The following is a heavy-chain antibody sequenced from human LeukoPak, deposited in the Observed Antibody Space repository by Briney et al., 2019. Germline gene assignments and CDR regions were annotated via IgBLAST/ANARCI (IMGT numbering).Heavy chain of an antibody. CDR2: INLKSGGK. D-gene: IGHD6-13*01. CDR3: AREPGIAAARTDY. V-gene: IGHV1-2*02. J-gene: IGHJ4*02. Sequence: ASVKFSCKPSGYTFTAYYMHWVRQAPGQGLEWMGGINLKSGGKNYEQKFQGRGTMTRDTSISTAYMELTRLRSDDTAVYYCAREPGIAAARTDYWGQGTLVTVSS. CDR1: GYTFTAYY.